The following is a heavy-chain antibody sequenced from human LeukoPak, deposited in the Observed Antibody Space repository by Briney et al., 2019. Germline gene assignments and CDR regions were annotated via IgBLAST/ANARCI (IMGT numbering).Heavy chain of an antibody. CDR2: INWNGGST. CDR1: GFTFDDYG. Sequence: PGGSLRLSCAASGFTFDDYGMSWVRQAPGKGLEWVSGINWNGGSTGYADSVKGRFTISRDNAKNSLYLQMNSLRAEDTALYYCARVRRDSSGWYPTSSNYYYYYMDVWGKGTTVTVSS. D-gene: IGHD6-19*01. J-gene: IGHJ6*03. CDR3: ARVRRDSSGWYPTSSNYYYYYMDV. V-gene: IGHV3-20*04.